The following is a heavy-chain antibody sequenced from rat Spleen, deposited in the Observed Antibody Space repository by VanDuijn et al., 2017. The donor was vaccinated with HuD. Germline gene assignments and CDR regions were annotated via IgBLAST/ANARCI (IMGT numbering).Heavy chain of an antibody. CDR3: TRPNNPYWYFDF. J-gene: IGHJ1*01. D-gene: IGHD1-10*01. V-gene: IGHV2-1*01. CDR1: GFSLTSYT. CDR2: IQSGGST. Sequence: QVQLKESGPGLVQPSQTLSLTCTVSGFSLTSYTVSWVRQPPGKGLEWMGRIQSGGSTDYNSALKSRLSISRDTSKSQVFLKINSLQTEDTAIYFCTRPNNPYWYFDFWGPGTMVTVSS.